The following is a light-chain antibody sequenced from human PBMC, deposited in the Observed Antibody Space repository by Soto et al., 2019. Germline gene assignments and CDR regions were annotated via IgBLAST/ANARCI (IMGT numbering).Light chain of an antibody. V-gene: IGKV3-11*01. CDR2: GAS. CDR3: HQRDNWPWT. J-gene: IGKJ1*01. CDR1: RLVSSY. Sequence: ELLLTQSPATLSLSPGARSTLSCRAGRLVSSYLAWYQQKFGQAPRLLIYGASNRAAGIPGRFSGSGSGTDFTLTISSLEPEDFAVYYCHQRDNWPWTFGQGTKVDIK.